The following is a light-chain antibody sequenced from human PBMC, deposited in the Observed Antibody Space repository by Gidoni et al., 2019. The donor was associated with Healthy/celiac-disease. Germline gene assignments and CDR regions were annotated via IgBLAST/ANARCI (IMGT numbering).Light chain of an antibody. CDR3: QQSYSTPPWT. Sequence: DIQMTQSPSYLSASVGDRVTITCRASQSISSYLNWYQQKPGKAPKLLIYAASSLQSGVPSRFSGSGSGTDFTITISSLQPEDFATYYCQQSYSTPPWTFGQGTKVEIK. J-gene: IGKJ1*01. CDR1: QSISSY. CDR2: AAS. V-gene: IGKV1-39*01.